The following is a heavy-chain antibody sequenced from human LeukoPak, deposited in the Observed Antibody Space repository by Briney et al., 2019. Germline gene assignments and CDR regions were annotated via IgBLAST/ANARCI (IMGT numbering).Heavy chain of an antibody. V-gene: IGHV3-53*01. D-gene: IGHD1-1*01. J-gene: IGHJ4*02. Sequence: PGGXXXLXCXVSGFTVSSNFMSXXXXXPXXXXXXXXXXYSGGSTHYADSVKGRFTISRDNSENTLFLQMNSLRAEDTAVYYCAREAPICRNADCRTGFDYWGQGTLVAVSS. CDR3: AREAPICRNADCRTGFDY. CDR2: XYSGGST. CDR1: GFTVSSNF.